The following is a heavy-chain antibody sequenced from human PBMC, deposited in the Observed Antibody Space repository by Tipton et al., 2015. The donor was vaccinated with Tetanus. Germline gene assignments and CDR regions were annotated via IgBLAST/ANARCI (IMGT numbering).Heavy chain of an antibody. D-gene: IGHD4-11*01. J-gene: IGHJ4*02. CDR1: GFTFSDHY. Sequence: AVSGFTFSDHYIDWVRQAPGKGLEWVAVISTDESRKYYSDSIKGRFTISRDNAKNSLFLEMNGLRAEDTAVYYCARFHSSDYWGQGTQVTVSS. CDR2: ISTDESRK. V-gene: IGHV3-30*03. CDR3: ARFHSSDY.